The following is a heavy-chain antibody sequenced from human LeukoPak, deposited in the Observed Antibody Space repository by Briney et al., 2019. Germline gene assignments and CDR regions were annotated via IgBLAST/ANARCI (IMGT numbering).Heavy chain of an antibody. V-gene: IGHV4-59*01. CDR2: IYYSGST. D-gene: IGHD5-18*01. CDR3: ARNEMNRGYSYGTIFDY. Sequence: PSETLSLTCTVSGGSISGYYWSWIRQPPGKGLEWFGYIYYSGSTNYNPSLKSRLTISVETSNNQFSLKLRSVTAADTAVYYCARNEMNRGYSYGTIFDYWGQGTLVTVSS. CDR1: GGSISGYY. J-gene: IGHJ4*02.